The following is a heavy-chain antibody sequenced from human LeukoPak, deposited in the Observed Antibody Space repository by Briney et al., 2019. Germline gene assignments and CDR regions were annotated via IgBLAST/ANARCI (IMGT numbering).Heavy chain of an antibody. V-gene: IGHV4-39*01. D-gene: IGHD3-22*01. CDR1: GGSIGSSSYY. J-gene: IGHJ4*02. CDR3: ARYYYDSSGSFDY. Sequence: SETLSLTCTVSGGSIGSSSYYWGWIRQPPGKGLEWIGSIYYSGSTYYNPSLKSRVTISVDTSKNQFSLKLSSVTAADTAVYYCARYYYDSSGSFDYWGQGTLVTVSS. CDR2: IYYSGST.